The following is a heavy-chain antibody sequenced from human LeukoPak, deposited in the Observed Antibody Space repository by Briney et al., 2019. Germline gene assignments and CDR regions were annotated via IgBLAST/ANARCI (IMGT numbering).Heavy chain of an antibody. CDR2: ISSSSTYI. Sequence: PGGSLRLSCAASGFTFTSYSMNWVRQAPGKGLEWVSSISSSSTYIYYADSVKGRFTISRDNAKNSLYLQMNSLRVEDTAVYYCARGFDSRFFNDWGQGTLVTVSS. D-gene: IGHD3-22*01. V-gene: IGHV3-21*01. CDR3: ARGFDSRFFND. CDR1: GFTFTSYS. J-gene: IGHJ4*02.